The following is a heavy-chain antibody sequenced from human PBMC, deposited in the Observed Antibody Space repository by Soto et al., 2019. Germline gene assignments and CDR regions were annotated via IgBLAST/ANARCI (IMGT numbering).Heavy chain of an antibody. V-gene: IGHV1-18*04. CDR2: ISAYNGNT. D-gene: IGHD3-3*01. J-gene: IGHJ4*02. CDR3: ARGLIGRSGYYSVY. CDR1: GYTFTSYG. Sequence: ASVKVSCKASGYTFTSYGISRVRQAPGQGLEWMGWISAYNGNTNYAQKLQGRVTMTTDTSTSTAYMELRSLRSDDTAVYYCARGLIGRSGYYSVYWGQGTLVTVSS.